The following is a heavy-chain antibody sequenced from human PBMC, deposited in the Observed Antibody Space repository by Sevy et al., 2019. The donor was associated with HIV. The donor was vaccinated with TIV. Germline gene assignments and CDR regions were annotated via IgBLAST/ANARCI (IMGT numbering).Heavy chain of an antibody. Sequence: GGSLRLSCAASGFSVSNSYMSWVRQAPGKGLQWVSVIYSGDSRYYTVCVKGRFTISRDNSKNTLYLQMNSLRAEDTAVYYCARLSVYYYDSSGYYTTGHAFDIWGQGTMVTVSS. J-gene: IGHJ3*02. D-gene: IGHD3-22*01. V-gene: IGHV3-53*01. CDR2: IYSGDSR. CDR1: GFSVSNSY. CDR3: ARLSVYYYDSSGYYTTGHAFDI.